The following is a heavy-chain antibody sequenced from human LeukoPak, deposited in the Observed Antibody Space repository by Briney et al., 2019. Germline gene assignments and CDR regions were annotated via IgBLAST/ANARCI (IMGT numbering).Heavy chain of an antibody. CDR2: IYYSGST. Sequence: KSSETLSLTCTVSGGSISSSSYYRGWLRQPPGKGLEWIGSIYYSGSTYYNPSLKSRVTMSVDTSKNQFSLKLSSVTAADTAVYYCARRVVVVTAIPYYYFDYWGQGTLVTVSS. J-gene: IGHJ4*02. CDR3: ARRVVVVTAIPYYYFDY. CDR1: GGSISSSSYY. D-gene: IGHD2-21*02. V-gene: IGHV4-39*01.